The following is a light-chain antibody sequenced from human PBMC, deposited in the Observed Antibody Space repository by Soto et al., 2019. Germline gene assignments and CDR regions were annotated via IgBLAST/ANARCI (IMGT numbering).Light chain of an antibody. CDR1: SSDVGTYNY. J-gene: IGLJ1*01. V-gene: IGLV2-14*01. Sequence: QSVLTQPASVSGYPGQSITISCTGTSSDVGTYNYVSWYQHHPGKAPKLIIYEVSNRPSGVSNRFSGSKSGSTASLTISGLQAEDEADYHCTSYTRDTALVFGTGTKVTVL. CDR2: EVS. CDR3: TSYTRDTALV.